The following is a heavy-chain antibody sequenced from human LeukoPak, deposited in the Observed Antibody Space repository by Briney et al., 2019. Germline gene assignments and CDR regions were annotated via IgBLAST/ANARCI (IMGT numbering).Heavy chain of an antibody. V-gene: IGHV3-21*01. CDR1: GFTFSSYS. CDR3: ARDRNTVFDY. D-gene: IGHD1-14*01. CDR2: ISSSSSYI. Sequence: GGSLRLSCAASGFTFSSYSMNWVRQAPGEGLEWVSSISSSSSYIYYADSVKGRFTISRDNAKNSLYLQMNSLRAEDTAVYYCARDRNTVFDYWGQGTLVTVSS. J-gene: IGHJ4*02.